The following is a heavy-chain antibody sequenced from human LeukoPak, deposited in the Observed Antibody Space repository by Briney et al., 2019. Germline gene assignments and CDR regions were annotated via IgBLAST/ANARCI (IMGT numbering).Heavy chain of an antibody. CDR3: ARAVGRSPEYFQH. Sequence: GGSLRLSCAASGFTFSSYAMHWVRQAPGKGLEYVSAISSNGGSTYYANSVKGRFTISRDNSKNTLYLQMGSLRAEDMAVYYCARAVGRSPEYFQHWGQGTLVTVSS. CDR2: ISSNGGST. D-gene: IGHD3-16*01. J-gene: IGHJ1*01. V-gene: IGHV3-64*01. CDR1: GFTFSSYA.